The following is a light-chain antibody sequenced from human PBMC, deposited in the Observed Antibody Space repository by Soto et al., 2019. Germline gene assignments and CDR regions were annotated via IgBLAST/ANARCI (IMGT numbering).Light chain of an antibody. V-gene: IGLV2-14*01. CDR3: SSYTTSSTPV. J-gene: IGLJ3*02. CDR1: SSDVGGYNY. Sequence: QSALTQPASVSGSPGQSITISCTGTSSDVGGYNYVSWYQQYPGKAPKLMIYEVLYRPSGVSNRFSGSKSGNTASLTISGLQAEDEADYYCSSYTTSSTPVFGGGTKLTVL. CDR2: EVL.